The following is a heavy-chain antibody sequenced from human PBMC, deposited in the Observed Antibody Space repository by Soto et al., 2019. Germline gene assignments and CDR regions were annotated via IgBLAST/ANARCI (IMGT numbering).Heavy chain of an antibody. CDR2: ISYDGSNT. V-gene: IGHV3-30*18. CDR1: GFTFSSYG. Sequence: QVKLLESGGGVVQHGRTLSLSCAASGFTFSSYGMHWVRPATGKGLVWEEVISYDGSNTYYADSVKGRSTISRYNSKNTLYLQMNSLRAAASAVYYGAKAKANSSFFHHWGQGTIVTVSS. D-gene: IGHD1-1*01. CDR3: AKAKANSSFFHH. J-gene: IGHJ1*01.